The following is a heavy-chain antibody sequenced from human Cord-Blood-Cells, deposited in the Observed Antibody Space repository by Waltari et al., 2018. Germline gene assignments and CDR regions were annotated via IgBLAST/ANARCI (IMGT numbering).Heavy chain of an antibody. Sequence: QVQLVQSGAEVKKPGSSVKVSCKASGGPFSSYAISWVRQAPGQGLEWMGGIIPIVGTANYAQKFQGRVTITADESTSTAYMELSSLRSEDTAVYYCASLLGSYDFWSGYYSEFDYWGQGTLVTVSS. V-gene: IGHV1-69*01. CDR2: IIPIVGTA. D-gene: IGHD3-3*01. CDR1: GGPFSSYA. CDR3: ASLLGSYDFWSGYYSEFDY. J-gene: IGHJ4*02.